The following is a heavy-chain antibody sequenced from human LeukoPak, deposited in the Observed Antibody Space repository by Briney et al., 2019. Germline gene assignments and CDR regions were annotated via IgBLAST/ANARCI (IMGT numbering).Heavy chain of an antibody. CDR3: ARTVQPERPVPLRNYYYMDV. J-gene: IGHJ6*03. CDR2: IYSGGST. D-gene: IGHD1-1*01. Sequence: GSLRLSCAASGFTVSSNYMSWVRQAPGKGLEWVSIIYSGGSTYYADSVKGRFTISRDNSKNTLYLQMNSLRAEDTAVYYCARTVQPERPVPLRNYYYMDVWGKGTTVTISS. CDR1: GFTVSSNY. V-gene: IGHV3-53*01.